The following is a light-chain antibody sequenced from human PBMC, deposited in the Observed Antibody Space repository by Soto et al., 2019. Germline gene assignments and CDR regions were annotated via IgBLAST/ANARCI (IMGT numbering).Light chain of an antibody. CDR3: SSYTGSSTLYV. CDR1: SSDGGGSKY. J-gene: IGLJ1*01. V-gene: IGLV2-14*03. CDR2: EVN. Sequence: SVLTQPPSASGSPGQSVSISCSGGSSDGGGSKYVSWYQVKPGKAPKLIIYEVNRRPSGVSNRFSGSKSGNTASLTISGLQAGDEAEYYCSSYTGSSTLYVFGTGTKVTVL.